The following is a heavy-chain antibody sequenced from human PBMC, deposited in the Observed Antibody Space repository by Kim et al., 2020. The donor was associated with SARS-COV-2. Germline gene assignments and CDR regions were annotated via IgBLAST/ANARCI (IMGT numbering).Heavy chain of an antibody. CDR1: SGAIRSNF. V-gene: IGHV4-59*13. J-gene: IGHJ4*01. CDR2: ISYSGSS. Sequence: SETLSLTCTVSSGAIRSNFWSWVRQSPERGLELIGYISYSGSSNSNPSHKSRVTISVDTPTNQFSLRLSSVTAADTAVYYCASLIGIGPFDYWRQGMLVTVSS. CDR3: ASLIGIGPFDY. D-gene: IGHD3-3*02.